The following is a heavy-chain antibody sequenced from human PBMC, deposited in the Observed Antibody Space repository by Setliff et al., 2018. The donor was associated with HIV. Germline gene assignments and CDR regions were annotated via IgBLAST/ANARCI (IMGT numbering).Heavy chain of an antibody. D-gene: IGHD3-10*01. V-gene: IGHV4-61*01. CDR1: GGSVSTGNYY. Sequence: SETLSLTCTVSGGSVSTGNYYWNWIRLPPGKGLEWIGYIFYSGSTYYNPSLKSRVTISVDTSKNQFSLRLNSVTAADTAIYYCTRRGADSYYPRPLDVWGKGTTVTVSS. CDR3: TRRGADSYYPRPLDV. J-gene: IGHJ6*04. CDR2: IFYSGST.